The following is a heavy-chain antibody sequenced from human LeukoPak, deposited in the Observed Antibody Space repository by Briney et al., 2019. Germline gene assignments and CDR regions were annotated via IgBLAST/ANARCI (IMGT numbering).Heavy chain of an antibody. CDR1: GFTFSSYG. V-gene: IGHV3-30*02. J-gene: IGHJ4*02. D-gene: IGHD3-3*01. CDR3: AKDERDYDFWSGYYYFDY. Sequence: GGSLRLSCAASGFTFSSYGIHWVRQAPGKGLEWVAFIRYDGSNKYYADSVKGRFTISRDNSKNTLYLQMNSLRAEDTAVYYCAKDERDYDFWSGYYYFDYWGQGTLVTVSS. CDR2: IRYDGSNK.